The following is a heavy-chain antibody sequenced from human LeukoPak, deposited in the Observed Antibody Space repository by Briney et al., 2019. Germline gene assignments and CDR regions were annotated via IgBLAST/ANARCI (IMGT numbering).Heavy chain of an antibody. CDR1: GGSISSSSYY. V-gene: IGHV4-39*01. D-gene: IGHD2-8*01. CDR2: IYYSGST. CDR3: ASSTEDCTNGVCYPKFDY. Sequence: PSETLSLTCTVSGGSISSSSYYWGWIRQPPGKGLEWIGSIYYSGSTYYNPSLKSRVTISVDTSKNQFSLKLSSVTAADTAVYYCASSTEDCTNGVCYPKFDYWGQGTLVTVSS. J-gene: IGHJ4*02.